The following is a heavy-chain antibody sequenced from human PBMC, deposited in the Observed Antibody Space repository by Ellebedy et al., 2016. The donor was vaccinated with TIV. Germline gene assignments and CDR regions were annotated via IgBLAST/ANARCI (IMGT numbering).Heavy chain of an antibody. Sequence: GGSLRLSXAASGFTFSSYAMSWVRQAPGKGLEWVSAISGSGGSTYYADSVKGRFTISRDNSKNTLYLQMNSLRAEDTAVYYCAKDLAGVTMVRGVIIIPPFDYWGQGTLVTVSS. CDR1: GFTFSSYA. D-gene: IGHD3-10*01. CDR3: AKDLAGVTMVRGVIIIPPFDY. CDR2: ISGSGGST. V-gene: IGHV3-23*01. J-gene: IGHJ4*02.